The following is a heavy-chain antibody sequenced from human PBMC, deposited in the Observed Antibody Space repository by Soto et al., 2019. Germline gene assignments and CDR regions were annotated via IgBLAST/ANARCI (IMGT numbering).Heavy chain of an antibody. CDR2: IYPGDSDT. J-gene: IGHJ3*01. D-gene: IGHD3-22*01. Sequence: PGESLKISCQGSGYSFTNYWIAWVRQMPGKGLEWMGIIYPGDSDTKYGPSFEGQVTISADRSTSTAYLQWGSLQASDTAMYYCARQPSYYYDSSLETRDAFDVWGQGTLVTVSS. CDR3: ARQPSYYYDSSLETRDAFDV. V-gene: IGHV5-51*01. CDR1: GYSFTNYW.